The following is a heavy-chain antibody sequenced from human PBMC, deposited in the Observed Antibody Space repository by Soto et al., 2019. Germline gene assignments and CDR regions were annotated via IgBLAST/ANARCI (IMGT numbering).Heavy chain of an antibody. CDR3: AKEGYSSSSTYYGMDV. CDR1: GFTFSSYA. Sequence: QVQLVESGGGVVQPGRSLRLSCAASGFTFSSYAMHWVRQAPGKGLEWVAVISYDGSNKYYADSVKGRFTISRDNAKNSLYLQMNSLRAEDTALYYCAKEGYSSSSTYYGMDVWGQGTTVTVSS. V-gene: IGHV3-30-3*01. D-gene: IGHD6-13*01. J-gene: IGHJ6*02. CDR2: ISYDGSNK.